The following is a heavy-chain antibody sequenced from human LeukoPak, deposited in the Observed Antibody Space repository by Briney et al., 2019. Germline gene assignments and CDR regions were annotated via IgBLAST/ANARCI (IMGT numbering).Heavy chain of an antibody. J-gene: IGHJ4*02. CDR3: ARGGDGYNWDYFDY. CDR2: IYTSGST. CDR1: GGSISSGSYY. Sequence: SETLSLTCTVSGGSISSGSYYWSWIRQPAGKGLEWIGRIYTSGSTNYNPSLKSRVTISVDTSKNQFSLMLSSVTAADTAVYYCARGGDGYNWDYFDYWGQGTLVTVSS. V-gene: IGHV4-61*02. D-gene: IGHD5-24*01.